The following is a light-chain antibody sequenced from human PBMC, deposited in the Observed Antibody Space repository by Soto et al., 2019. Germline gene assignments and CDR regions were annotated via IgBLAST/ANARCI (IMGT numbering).Light chain of an antibody. Sequence: EIVMTQSPATLSVSPGERVTLSCRASQSAISNLAWYQQKPGQTPRLRIYDASTRATDIPARFSGSGSGTDFTLTSSSLLSEDFAVYYCHQYYKWPLTFGGGTKVDIK. V-gene: IGKV3-15*01. J-gene: IGKJ4*01. CDR3: HQYYKWPLT. CDR2: DAS. CDR1: QSAISN.